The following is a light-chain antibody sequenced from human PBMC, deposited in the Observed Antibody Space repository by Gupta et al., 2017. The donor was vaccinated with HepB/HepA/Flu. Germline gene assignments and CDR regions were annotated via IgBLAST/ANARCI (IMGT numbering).Light chain of an antibody. CDR1: QGIRND. Sequence: DIQMTQSPSSLSASVGDRVTITCRASQGIRNDVGWYQQKPGKAPKRLIYAASSLQSGVPSRCSGSGFGTEFTPTISRLQPEDFATYYCLQHNSYPLTFGGGTKVEIK. CDR2: AAS. J-gene: IGKJ4*01. V-gene: IGKV1-17*01. CDR3: LQHNSYPLT.